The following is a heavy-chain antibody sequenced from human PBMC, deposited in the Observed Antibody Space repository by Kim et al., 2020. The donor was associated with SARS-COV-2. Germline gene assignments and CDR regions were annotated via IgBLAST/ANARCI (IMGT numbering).Heavy chain of an antibody. Sequence: GGSLRLSCAASGFTFSSYAMSWVRQAPGKGLEWVSAISGSGGSTYYADSVKGRFTISRDNSKNTLYLQMNSLRAEDTAVYYCAADYYDSSGYYYAWDYWGQGTLVTVSS. V-gene: IGHV3-23*01. CDR2: ISGSGGST. J-gene: IGHJ4*02. CDR1: GFTFSSYA. CDR3: AADYYDSSGYYYAWDY. D-gene: IGHD3-22*01.